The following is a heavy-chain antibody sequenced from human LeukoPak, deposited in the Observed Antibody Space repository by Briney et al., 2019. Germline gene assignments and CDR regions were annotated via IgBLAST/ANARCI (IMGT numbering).Heavy chain of an antibody. J-gene: IGHJ4*02. CDR2: IYHSGST. CDR3: ARHTYGNNWYGPFDY. D-gene: IGHD6-13*01. CDR1: GYSISSGYY. Sequence: SETLSLTCTVSGYSISSGYYWGWIRQPPGKGLEWIGSIYHSGSTYYNPSLKSRVTISVDTSKNQFSLKLTSVTAADTAVYYCARHTYGNNWYGPFDYWGQGTLVTVAS. V-gene: IGHV4-38-2*02.